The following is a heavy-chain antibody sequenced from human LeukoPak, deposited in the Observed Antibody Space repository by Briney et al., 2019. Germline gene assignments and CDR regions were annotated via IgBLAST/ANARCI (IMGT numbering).Heavy chain of an antibody. CDR2: ISAADSDT. CDR3: ARLSSGYYDSPFDY. CDR1: EYSFSPYW. D-gene: IGHD3-22*01. V-gene: IGHV5-51*01. Sequence: GESLKISCRGSEYSFSPYWIGWVRQMPGKGLEWMGIISAADSDTRYSPSFQGQVTFSVDKSISTAYLQWSSLKASDTAMYYCARLSSGYYDSPFDYWGQGTLVTVSS. J-gene: IGHJ4*02.